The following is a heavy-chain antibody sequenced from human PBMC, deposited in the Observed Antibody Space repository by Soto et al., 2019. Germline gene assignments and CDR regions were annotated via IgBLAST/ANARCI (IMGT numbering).Heavy chain of an antibody. D-gene: IGHD2-15*01. CDR2: ISSSGSI. CDR1: GFTFSSYE. CDR3: AKGGSCCGMDV. V-gene: IGHV3-48*03. J-gene: IGHJ6*02. Sequence: GGSLRLSCAASGFTFSSYEMNWVRQAPGKGLEWVSYISSSGSIGYADSVKGRFTISRDNAKNSLYLQMNSLRAEDTALYYCAKGGSCCGMDVWGQGTTVTVSS.